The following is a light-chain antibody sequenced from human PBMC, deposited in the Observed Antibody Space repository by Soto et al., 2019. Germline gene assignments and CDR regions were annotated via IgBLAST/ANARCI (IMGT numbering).Light chain of an antibody. CDR3: QQYENYWT. CDR2: SAS. Sequence: DIPMTTSPSTLSASVRDRSTPTFRASQSISSWLAWYQQKPGKAPQYLIQSASTLQSGVPSRFSGSGSGTEFTLTISSLQPEDFGIYYCQQYENYWTFGQGTKVDI. V-gene: IGKV1-5*01. CDR1: QSISSW. J-gene: IGKJ1*01.